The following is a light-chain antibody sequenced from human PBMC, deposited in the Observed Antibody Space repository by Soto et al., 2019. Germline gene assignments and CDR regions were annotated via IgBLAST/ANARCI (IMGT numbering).Light chain of an antibody. J-gene: IGKJ1*01. V-gene: IGKV3-20*01. CDR1: QSINNRY. Sequence: EIVLTQSPGTLSLSPGERATLSCRASQSINNRYLAWYQQKAGQAPRLLIYGASSRATDTPDRFSGSGSGTDFTLTISRLEPEDFVVYYCQQYGSSPTFGHGTKVEIK. CDR3: QQYGSSPT. CDR2: GAS.